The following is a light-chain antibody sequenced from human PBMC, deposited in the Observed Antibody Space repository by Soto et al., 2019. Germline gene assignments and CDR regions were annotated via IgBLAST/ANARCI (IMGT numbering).Light chain of an antibody. CDR2: DDD. Sequence: QSVLTQPPSVSAAPGQKVTISCSGSSSNIGGNSVSWYQQLPGTAPKLLIYDDDKRPPGIPDRFSGSKSGTSATLGITGFRTGDEADYYCGSWDSSLSAYVFGNGTKVTVL. CDR1: SSNIGGNS. V-gene: IGLV1-51*01. J-gene: IGLJ1*01. CDR3: GSWDSSLSAYV.